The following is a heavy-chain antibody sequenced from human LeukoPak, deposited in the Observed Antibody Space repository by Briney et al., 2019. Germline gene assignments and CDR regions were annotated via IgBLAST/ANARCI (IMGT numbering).Heavy chain of an antibody. CDR1: GFTFSSYS. CDR2: ISSSSSYI. CDR3: ARALNSLDY. Sequence: GGSLRLSCAASGFTFSSYSMNWVRQAPGKGLEWVSSISSSSSYIYYADSVKGRFTISRDNAKNSLYLQMNGLRAEDTAVYYCARALNSLDYWGQGTLVTVSS. V-gene: IGHV3-21*01. J-gene: IGHJ4*02.